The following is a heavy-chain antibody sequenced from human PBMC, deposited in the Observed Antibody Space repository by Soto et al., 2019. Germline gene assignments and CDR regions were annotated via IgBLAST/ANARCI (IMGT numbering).Heavy chain of an antibody. V-gene: IGHV4-31*03. D-gene: IGHD2-8*02. Sequence: SETLSLTCTVSGDSISSGDNYWSWIRQHPGKGLEWIGYIYYTGITYYNPSLKSRATISVDTSKNQLSLQLTSVTAADTAVYYCARDKITGLFDYWGQGTLVTVSS. CDR1: GDSISSGDNY. J-gene: IGHJ4*02. CDR2: IYYTGIT. CDR3: ARDKITGLFDY.